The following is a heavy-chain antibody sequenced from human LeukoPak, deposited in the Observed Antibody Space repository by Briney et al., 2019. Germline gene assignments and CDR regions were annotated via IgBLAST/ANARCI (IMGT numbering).Heavy chain of an antibody. Sequence: PSETLSLTCAVYGGSFSGYYWSGIRDPPGKGLEWSGEINHSGSTNYNPSLKSRVTISVETSKNQFSLKLSSVTAADTAVYYCARWEGGSYYDFDYWGQGTLVTVSS. V-gene: IGHV4-34*01. J-gene: IGHJ4*02. D-gene: IGHD1-26*01. CDR3: ARWEGGSYYDFDY. CDR2: INHSGST. CDR1: GGSFSGYY.